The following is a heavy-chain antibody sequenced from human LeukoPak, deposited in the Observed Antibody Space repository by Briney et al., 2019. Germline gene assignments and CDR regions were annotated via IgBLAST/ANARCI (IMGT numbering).Heavy chain of an antibody. J-gene: IGHJ4*02. CDR3: ARDRVQWLPTSGDH. Sequence: GASVKVSCKASGYPFTNYGISWVRQAPGQGGEGMGWISPYNDNTNYAQNFQDRVTNTTDTTTKTAYMELGSLISDDTAVYYCARDRVQWLPTSGDHWGQGTLVTVSS. CDR2: ISPYNDNT. CDR1: GYPFTNYG. D-gene: IGHD5-12*01. V-gene: IGHV1-18*01.